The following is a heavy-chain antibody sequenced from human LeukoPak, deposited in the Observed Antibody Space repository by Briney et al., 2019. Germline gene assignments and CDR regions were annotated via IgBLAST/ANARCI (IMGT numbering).Heavy chain of an antibody. Sequence: GGSLRLSCAASGFTFSSYWMHWVRRVPGEGLVWVSRINSDGSSTDYADSVKGRFTISRDNAKNTLYLQMNSLRAEDTAVYYCARRYSYGGYFDYWGQGTLVTVSS. CDR3: ARRYSYGGYFDY. J-gene: IGHJ4*02. V-gene: IGHV3-74*01. D-gene: IGHD5-18*01. CDR1: GFTFSSYW. CDR2: INSDGSST.